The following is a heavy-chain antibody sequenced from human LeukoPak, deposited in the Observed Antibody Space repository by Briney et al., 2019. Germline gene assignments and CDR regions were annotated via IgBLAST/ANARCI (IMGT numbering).Heavy chain of an antibody. Sequence: GGSLRLSCAVSGFTFSSYDMHWVRQVTGKGLEWVSAIDIASYTYYTGSVKGRFTISRDNSKNTLYLQMNSLRAEDTAVYYCAKDLVATITAADYWGQGTLVTVSS. CDR3: AKDLVATITAADY. V-gene: IGHV3-13*01. CDR1: GFTFSSYD. D-gene: IGHD5-12*01. CDR2: IDIASYT. J-gene: IGHJ4*02.